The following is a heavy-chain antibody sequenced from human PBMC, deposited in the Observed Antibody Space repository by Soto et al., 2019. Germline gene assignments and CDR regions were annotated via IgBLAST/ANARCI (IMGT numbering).Heavy chain of an antibody. CDR2: IFDSGSI. CDR3: ARGTGDGYNYWYFDY. D-gene: IGHD5-12*01. V-gene: IGHV4-30-4*02. J-gene: IGHJ4*02. CDR1: GGSISSGDYY. Sequence: PSETLSLTCTVSGGSISSGDYYWSWIRQPPGKALEWIGYIFDSGSIYYNPSLRSRVTISVDTSKNQFSLKLSSVTAADTAVYYCARGTGDGYNYWYFDYRGQGTLVTVSS.